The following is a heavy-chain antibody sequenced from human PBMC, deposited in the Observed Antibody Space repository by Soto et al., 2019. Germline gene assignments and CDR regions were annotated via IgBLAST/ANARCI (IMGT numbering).Heavy chain of an antibody. CDR3: ARDPIVVVTAITGYFDY. J-gene: IGHJ4*02. Sequence: PGGALRLSCAASGFTFSSYAMHWVRQAPGKGLEWVAVISYDGSNKYYADSVKGRFTISRDNSKNTLYLQMNSLRAEDTAVYYCARDPIVVVTAITGYFDYWGQGTLVTVSS. CDR2: ISYDGSNK. V-gene: IGHV3-30-3*01. CDR1: GFTFSSYA. D-gene: IGHD2-21*02.